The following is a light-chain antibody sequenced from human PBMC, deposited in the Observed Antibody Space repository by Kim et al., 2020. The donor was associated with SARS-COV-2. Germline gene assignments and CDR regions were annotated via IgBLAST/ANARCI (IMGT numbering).Light chain of an antibody. CDR3: NSRDSSGNHLV. CDR2: GKN. CDR1: RLRSYY. J-gene: IGLJ3*02. Sequence: ALGQTVRITCQGDRLRSYYSSWYQQKPGQAPVLVIYGKNNRPSGIPDRFSGSSSGNTASLTITGAQAEDEAYYYCNSRDSSGNHLVFGGGTKLTVL. V-gene: IGLV3-19*01.